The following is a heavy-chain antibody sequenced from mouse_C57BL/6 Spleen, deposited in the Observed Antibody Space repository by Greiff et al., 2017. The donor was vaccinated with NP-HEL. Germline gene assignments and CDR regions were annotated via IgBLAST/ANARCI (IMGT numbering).Heavy chain of an antibody. CDR3: ARGDDGYYGYAMDY. Sequence: EVKLMESGGGLVKPGGSLKLSCAASGFTFSSYAMSWVRQTPEKRLEWVATISDGGSYTYYPDNVKGRFTISRDNAKNNLYLQMSHLKSEDTAMYYCARGDDGYYGYAMDYWGQGTSVTVSS. J-gene: IGHJ4*01. D-gene: IGHD2-3*01. CDR2: ISDGGSYT. V-gene: IGHV5-4*03. CDR1: GFTFSSYA.